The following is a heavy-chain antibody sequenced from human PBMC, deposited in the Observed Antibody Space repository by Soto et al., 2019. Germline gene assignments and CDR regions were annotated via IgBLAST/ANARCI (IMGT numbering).Heavy chain of an antibody. CDR1: GGSCGSCT. D-gene: IGHD6-19*01. CDR3: ASGHGPQCAFDI. J-gene: IGHJ3*02. Sequence: SAKVSCKEPGGSCGSCTMSWVRQAPGQGLEWMGRIIPILGIANYAQKFQGRVTITADKSTSTAYMELSSLRSEDTAVYYCASGHGPQCAFDIWGQGTMVTVSS. CDR2: IIPILGIA. V-gene: IGHV1-69*02.